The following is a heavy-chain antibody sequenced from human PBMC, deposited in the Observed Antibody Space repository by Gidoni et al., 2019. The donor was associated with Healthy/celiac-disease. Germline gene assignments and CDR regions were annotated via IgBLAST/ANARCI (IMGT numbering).Heavy chain of an antibody. CDR3: TTTLYGSSWYYYYYMDV. V-gene: IGHV3-15*07. CDR1: GFTFSNAW. CDR2: IKSKTDGGTT. J-gene: IGHJ6*03. D-gene: IGHD6-13*01. Sequence: EVQLVESGGSLVKPGGSLRLSCAASGFTFSNAWMNWVRQAPGKGLEWVGRIKSKTDGGTTDYAAPVKGRFTISRDDSKNTLYLQMNSLKTEDTAVYYCTTTLYGSSWYYYYYMDVWGKGTTVTVSS.